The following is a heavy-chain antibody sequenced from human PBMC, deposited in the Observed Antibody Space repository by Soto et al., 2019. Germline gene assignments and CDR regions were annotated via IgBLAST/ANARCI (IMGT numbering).Heavy chain of an antibody. J-gene: IGHJ5*02. Sequence: PGESLKISCKGSGDIFNSYWIAWVRQMPGKGLEWMGRIVPSDSYTVYSPSFQGHVTISADKFINTAYLQWSSLKASDTAIYYCAIYQLRSTNWFDPWGQGTLVTVSS. CDR3: AIYQLRSTNWFDP. CDR1: GDIFNSYW. D-gene: IGHD2-2*01. V-gene: IGHV5-10-1*01. CDR2: IVPSDSYT.